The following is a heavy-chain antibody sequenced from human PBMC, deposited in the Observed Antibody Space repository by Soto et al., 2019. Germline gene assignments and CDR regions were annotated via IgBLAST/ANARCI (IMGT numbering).Heavy chain of an antibody. Sequence: EASVKVSCKASGYTFTSYYMHWVRQAPGQGLEWMGIINPSGGSTSYAQKFQGRVTMTRDTSTSTVYMELSSLRSEDTAVYYCARDLGKQWLVGYFDYWGQGTLVTVSS. CDR2: INPSGGST. CDR3: ARDLGKQWLVGYFDY. V-gene: IGHV1-46*01. J-gene: IGHJ4*02. CDR1: GYTFTSYY. D-gene: IGHD6-19*01.